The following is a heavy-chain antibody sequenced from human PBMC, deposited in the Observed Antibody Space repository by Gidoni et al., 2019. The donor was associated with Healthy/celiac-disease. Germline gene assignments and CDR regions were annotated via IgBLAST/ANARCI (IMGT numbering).Heavy chain of an antibody. CDR3: ARDRYSSSSQGRGWFDP. Sequence: QVQLQESVPGLVKPSETLSLTCTVSGGSISSYYWSWIRQPAGKGLEWIGRIYTSGSTNYNPSLKSRVTMSVDTSKNQFSLKLSSVTAADTAVYYCARDRYSSSSQGRGWFDPWGQGTLVTVSS. CDR1: GGSISSYY. D-gene: IGHD6-6*01. CDR2: IYTSGST. V-gene: IGHV4-4*07. J-gene: IGHJ5*02.